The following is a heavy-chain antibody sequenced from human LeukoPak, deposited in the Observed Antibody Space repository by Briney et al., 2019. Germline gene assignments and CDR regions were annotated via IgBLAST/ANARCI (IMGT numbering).Heavy chain of an antibody. CDR3: ARGGGLDV. J-gene: IGHJ6*02. CDR1: GFTYSSYW. V-gene: IGHV3-7*03. CDR2: INHNGNVN. Sequence: GGSLRLSCAASGFTYSSYWMNWARQAPGKGLEWVASINHNGNVNYYVDSVKGRFTISRDNAKNSLYLQMSNLRAEDTAVYFCARGGGLDVWGQGATVTVSS. D-gene: IGHD3-16*01.